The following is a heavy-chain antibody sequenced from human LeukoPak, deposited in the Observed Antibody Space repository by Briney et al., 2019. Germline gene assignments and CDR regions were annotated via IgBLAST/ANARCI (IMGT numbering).Heavy chain of an antibody. CDR3: ARGAYYDFWSGYSAYYYYYDMDV. Sequence: SETLSLTCAVYGGSFSGYYWSWIRQPPGKGLEWIGEINHSGSTNYNPSLKSRVTISVDTSKNQFSLKLSSVTAADTAVYYCARGAYYDFWSGYSAYYYYYDMDVWGQGTTVTVSS. CDR2: INHSGST. CDR1: GGSFSGYY. V-gene: IGHV4-34*01. J-gene: IGHJ6*02. D-gene: IGHD3-3*01.